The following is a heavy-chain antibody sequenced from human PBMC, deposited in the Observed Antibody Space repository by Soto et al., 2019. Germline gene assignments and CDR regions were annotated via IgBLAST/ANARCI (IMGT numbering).Heavy chain of an antibody. V-gene: IGHV3-74*01. CDR3: ARLPNKSPQN. CDR1: GFTFSSYW. Sequence: EVQLVESGGGLVQPGGSLRLSCAASGFTFSSYWMHWVRQAPGKGLVWVSSIITDASSTSYADPVKGRFTISRDNAKTTLYLQMTSVRAEDTAVYYCARLPNKSPQNWGQGTLVIVSP. CDR2: IITDASST. J-gene: IGHJ1*01.